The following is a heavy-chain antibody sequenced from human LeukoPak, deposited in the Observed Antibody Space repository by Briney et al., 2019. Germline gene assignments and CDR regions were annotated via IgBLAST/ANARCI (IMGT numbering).Heavy chain of an antibody. CDR2: ISSSSSYI. J-gene: IGHJ5*02. V-gene: IGHV3-21*01. CDR1: GFTFSSYS. Sequence: SGGSLRLSCAASGFTFSSYSMNWVRQAPGKGLEWVSSISSSSSYIYYADSVKGRFTISRDNAKNSLYLQMNSLRAEDTAVYYCAKYGSGSYYSPPFAPWGQGTLVTVSS. CDR3: AKYGSGSYYSPPFAP. D-gene: IGHD3-10*01.